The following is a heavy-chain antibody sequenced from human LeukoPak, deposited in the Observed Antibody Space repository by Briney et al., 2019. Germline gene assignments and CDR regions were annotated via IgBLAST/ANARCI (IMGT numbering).Heavy chain of an antibody. CDR3: ARGPRDSSSWFDP. CDR2: INHSGST. Sequence: SETLSLTCAVYGGSFSGYYWSWIRQPPGKGLEWIGEINHSGSTNYNPSLKSRVTISVDTSKNQFSLKLSSVTAADTAVYYCARGPRDSSSWFDPWGQGTLVTVSS. CDR1: GGSFSGYY. D-gene: IGHD6-13*01. J-gene: IGHJ5*02. V-gene: IGHV4-34*01.